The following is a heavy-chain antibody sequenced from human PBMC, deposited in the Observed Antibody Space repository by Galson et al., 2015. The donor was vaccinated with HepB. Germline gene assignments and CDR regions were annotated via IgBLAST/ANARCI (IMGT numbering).Heavy chain of an antibody. Sequence: SLRLSCAASGFTFSTYTMNWVRQAPGKGLEWVSSISSTSSYIYYADSVKGRFTISRDNAKNSLYLQMNSLRAEDTAVYYCARSTYDILTGYYPLDYWGQGTLVTVSS. D-gene: IGHD3-9*01. CDR3: ARSTYDILTGYYPLDY. CDR1: GFTFSTYT. V-gene: IGHV3-21*01. CDR2: ISSTSSYI. J-gene: IGHJ4*02.